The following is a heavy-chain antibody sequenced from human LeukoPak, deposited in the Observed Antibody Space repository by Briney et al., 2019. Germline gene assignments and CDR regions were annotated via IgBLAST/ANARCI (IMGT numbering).Heavy chain of an antibody. J-gene: IGHJ4*02. CDR3: AKDPNPNPLGIFEY. D-gene: IGHD6-13*01. Sequence: GGSLRLSCAASRFTFSNFAMSWVRQAPGKGLEWVSAISGSGGSTYYADSVKGRFTISRDNSKNALFLQMNSLRAEDTAVYYCAKDPNPNPLGIFEYWGQGTLVTVSS. CDR2: ISGSGGST. V-gene: IGHV3-23*01. CDR1: RFTFSNFA.